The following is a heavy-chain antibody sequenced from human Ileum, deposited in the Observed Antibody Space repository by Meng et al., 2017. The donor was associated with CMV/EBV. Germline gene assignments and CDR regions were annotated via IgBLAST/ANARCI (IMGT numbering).Heavy chain of an antibody. V-gene: IGHV4-59*01. Sequence: QRELEEAGPGLVKPSETLSPPCPVSGDSMSSYCWSWTRQPPGKGLEWIVYMCYNGDTNYNPPLKSRVTISGDTYKNQFSLKLSSVTAADTAVYYCALRGSAAGTFQYWGQGTLVTVSS. D-gene: IGHD6-13*01. J-gene: IGHJ1*01. CDR2: MCYNGDT. CDR1: GDSMSSYC. CDR3: ALRGSAAGTFQY.